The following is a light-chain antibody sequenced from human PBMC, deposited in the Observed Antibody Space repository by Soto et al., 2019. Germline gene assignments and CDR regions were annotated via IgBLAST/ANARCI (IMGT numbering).Light chain of an antibody. J-gene: IGLJ3*02. V-gene: IGLV1-40*01. Sequence: QSVLTQPPSVSGAPGQRVTISCTGSSSNLGAGYDVHWYRQLPGAAPKLLLYGNNNRPSGVPDRIYGSKSGTSASLVITGLQTEDEADYYCHSYDSTLSGSVFGGGTKLTVL. CDR2: GNN. CDR3: HSYDSTLSGSV. CDR1: SSNLGAGYD.